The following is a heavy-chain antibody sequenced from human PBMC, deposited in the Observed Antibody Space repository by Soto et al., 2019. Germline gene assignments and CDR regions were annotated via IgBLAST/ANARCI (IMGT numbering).Heavy chain of an antibody. CDR1: GGTFNTYT. Sequence: QVHLIQSGAEVKKPGSAVKVSCKAAGGTFNTYTLIWVRQAPGHGLELMGRIIPMLTVTNSAQTFQGSLTLIADKSTGLAFMAPTSLRSDDTAVYYCSIAGWSSEAFDVWGQGTMVSVSS. V-gene: IGHV1-69*02. J-gene: IGHJ3*01. CDR2: IIPMLTVT. CDR3: SIAGWSSEAFDV. D-gene: IGHD2-21*01.